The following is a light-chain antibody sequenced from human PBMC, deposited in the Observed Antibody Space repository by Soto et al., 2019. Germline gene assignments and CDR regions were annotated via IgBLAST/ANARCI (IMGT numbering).Light chain of an antibody. V-gene: IGKV1-9*01. J-gene: IGKJ4*01. Sequence: DIQLSQSPSFLSASVGDRVTITCRASQGISSYLAWYQQKPGKAPKLLIYAASTLKSGVSSRFSGSRSGTEFTLTISSLQPEDFATYCCQQLNSYPITFGGGTKVELK. CDR3: QQLNSYPIT. CDR1: QGISSY. CDR2: AAS.